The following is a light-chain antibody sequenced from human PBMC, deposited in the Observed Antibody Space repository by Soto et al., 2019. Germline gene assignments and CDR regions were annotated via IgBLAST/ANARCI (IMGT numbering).Light chain of an antibody. J-gene: IGKJ1*01. CDR3: QQYNSYRT. V-gene: IGKV1-5*01. Sequence: GDRVTITCRASQSISSWLAWYQQKPGKAPKLLTYDASSLESGVPSRFSGSGSGTEFTLTISSLQPDDFATYYCQQYNSYRTFGQGTMVDI. CDR1: QSISSW. CDR2: DAS.